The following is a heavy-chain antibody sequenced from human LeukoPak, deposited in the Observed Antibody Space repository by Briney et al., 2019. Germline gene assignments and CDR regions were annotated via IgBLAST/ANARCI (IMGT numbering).Heavy chain of an antibody. CDR3: AKDPTVAGTRGMDY. J-gene: IGHJ4*02. V-gene: IGHV3-30*18. Sequence: GGSLRLSCAASGFIFSSYGMHWVRHAPGKGLEWVAVISYDGSNKYYADSVKGRFTISRDNSKNTLYLQMTSLRAEDTAVYYCAKDPTVAGTRGMDYWGQGTLVTVSS. CDR1: GFIFSSYG. D-gene: IGHD6-19*01. CDR2: ISYDGSNK.